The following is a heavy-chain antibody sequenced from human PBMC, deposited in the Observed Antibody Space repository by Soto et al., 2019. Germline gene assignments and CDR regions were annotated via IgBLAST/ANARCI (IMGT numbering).Heavy chain of an antibody. CDR3: AREPIAARRGAKGNWFDP. CDR2: IYYSGST. V-gene: IGHV4-59*01. CDR1: GGSISSYY. Sequence: QVQLQESGPGLVKPSETLSLTCTVSGGSISSYYWSWIRQPPGKGLEWIGYIYYSGSTNYNPSLKSRVTISVDTSKNQFSLKLSSVTAADTAVYYCAREPIAARRGAKGNWFDPWGQGTLVTVSS. J-gene: IGHJ5*02. D-gene: IGHD6-6*01.